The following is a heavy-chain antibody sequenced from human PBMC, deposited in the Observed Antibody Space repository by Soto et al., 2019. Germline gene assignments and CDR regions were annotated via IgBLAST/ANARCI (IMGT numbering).Heavy chain of an antibody. CDR2: IYYSGSA. J-gene: IGHJ6*02. CDR3: ARGIGGSGNYPPLGYYYGMEV. V-gene: IGHV4-59*01. CDR1: GGSISSYY. D-gene: IGHD3-10*01. Sequence: PSETLSLTCTVSGGSISSYYWSWIRQPPGKGLEWIGYIYYSGSANYNPSLKIRVTISVYASKNQFCLKLSSVAAADTAVYYCARGIGGSGNYPPLGYYYGMEVWGQGTTVTVSS.